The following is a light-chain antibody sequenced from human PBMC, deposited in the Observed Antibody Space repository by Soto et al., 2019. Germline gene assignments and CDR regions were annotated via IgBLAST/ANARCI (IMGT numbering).Light chain of an antibody. CDR1: QSVSSN. J-gene: IGKJ5*01. Sequence: EVVMTQSPATLSVSPGERATLSCRASQSVSSNLAWYQQKPGQAPRLIINGVYTRASGVPDRFSGRGSGTDFTLTISRLEPEDFAVYYCQFYGSSLITFGQGTRLENK. V-gene: IGKV3-20*01. CDR3: QFYGSSLIT. CDR2: GVY.